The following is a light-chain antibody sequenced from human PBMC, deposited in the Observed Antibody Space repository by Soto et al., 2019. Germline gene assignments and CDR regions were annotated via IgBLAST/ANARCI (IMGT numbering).Light chain of an antibody. CDR1: QDIGSA. Sequence: IQLTQSPSSLSASVGDRVTITCRAGQDIGSALAWYQQRPGKAPKLLLYDASNLEAGVPSRFSGSGSGTDFTLTITSLRPDDFATYYCQQFHGFPRTFGGGTKVQIK. CDR3: QQFHGFPRT. J-gene: IGKJ4*01. CDR2: DAS. V-gene: IGKV1-13*02.